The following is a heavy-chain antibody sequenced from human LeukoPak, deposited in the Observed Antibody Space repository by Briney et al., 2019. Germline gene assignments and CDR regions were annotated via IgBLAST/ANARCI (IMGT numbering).Heavy chain of an antibody. CDR2: TYYTSKWYN. D-gene: IGHD3-10*01. CDR1: GDSVSNKNTA. CDR3: ARGRHYYYGMDV. V-gene: IGHV6-1*01. Sequence: SQTLSLTCAISGDSVSNKNTAWNWIRQSPSRGLEWLGRTYYTSKWYNNYAESLKSRVIINPDTSKNQFSLQLNSVTPEDTAVYYCARGRHYYYGMDVWGQGTTVTVSS. J-gene: IGHJ6*02.